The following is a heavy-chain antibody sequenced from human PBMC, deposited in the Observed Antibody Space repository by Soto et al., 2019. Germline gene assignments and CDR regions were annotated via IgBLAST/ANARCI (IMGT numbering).Heavy chain of an antibody. V-gene: IGHV3-64D*06. CDR2: VSTSGRST. D-gene: IGHD2-15*01. CDR3: VKQAHGLDGVAFDY. CDR1: GFLFSEST. J-gene: IGHJ4*02. Sequence: GGSLRLSCSASGFLFSESTIYWVRQVPGKGLEAISAVSTSGRSTYYADSVKDRFTISRDNSKNKLFLQMGSLRPEDTAIYYCVKQAHGLDGVAFDYWGQGTQVTVSS.